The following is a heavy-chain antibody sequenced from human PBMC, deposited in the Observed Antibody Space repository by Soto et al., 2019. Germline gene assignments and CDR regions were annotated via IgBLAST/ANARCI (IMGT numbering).Heavy chain of an antibody. CDR1: GFTFSDYA. CDR2: VSHDGRNT. Sequence: VQLVESGGGVVQPGRSLRLSCAASGFTFSDYAMHWVRQAPGKGLEWVAVVSHDGRNTHYADSVKGRFTISRDSSKNTVYVENNRLRAGDTAVYYSVKGGRKWLVTSGFNNWGQGDVVRVSS. J-gene: IGHJ4*02. D-gene: IGHD6-19*01. V-gene: IGHV3-30*18. CDR3: VKGGRKWLVTSGFNN.